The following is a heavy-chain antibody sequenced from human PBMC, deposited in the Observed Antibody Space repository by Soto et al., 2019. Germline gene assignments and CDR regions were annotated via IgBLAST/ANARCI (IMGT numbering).Heavy chain of an antibody. V-gene: IGHV4-39*01. CDR3: ARRLYYDSSGFEGGGMDV. CDR1: GGSISSSSYY. Sequence: QLQLQESGPGLVKPSETLSLTCTVSGGSISSSSYYWGWIRQPPGKGLEWIGSIYYSGSTYYNPSLKSPVTISVDTSKNQFSLKRSSVTAADTAVYYCARRLYYDSSGFEGGGMDVWGQGTTVTVSS. CDR2: IYYSGST. D-gene: IGHD3-22*01. J-gene: IGHJ6*02.